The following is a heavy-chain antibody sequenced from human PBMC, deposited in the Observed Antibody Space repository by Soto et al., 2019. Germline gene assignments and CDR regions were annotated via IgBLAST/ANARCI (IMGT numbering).Heavy chain of an antibody. CDR1: GGSISSGGYS. CDR3: ARVPDY. V-gene: IGHV4-30-2*01. J-gene: IGHJ4*02. CDR2: IYHSAST. Sequence: QLQLQESGSGLVKPSQTLSLTCAVSGGSISSGGYSWTWIRQPPGKGLEWIGYIYHSASTYYNPSLQRRGTISGDRSKNQFSPKLSSVAAADTALYFCARVPDYWGQGTLVTVSS.